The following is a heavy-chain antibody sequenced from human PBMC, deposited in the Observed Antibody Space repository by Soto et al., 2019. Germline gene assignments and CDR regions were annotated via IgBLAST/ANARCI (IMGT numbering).Heavy chain of an antibody. D-gene: IGHD1-26*01. V-gene: IGHV3-7*03. CDR1: RFTFSNAW. Sequence: PGGSLRLSCAASRFTFSNAWMSWVRQAPGKGLEWVANIKQDESEKNYLDSVKGRFTISRDNAKNSLCLQMNSLRAEDTAVYYCASDRFRGTYYLRGVTYFFEEWGQGAPVTVSS. J-gene: IGHJ4*02. CDR2: IKQDESEK. CDR3: ASDRFRGTYYLRGVTYFFEE.